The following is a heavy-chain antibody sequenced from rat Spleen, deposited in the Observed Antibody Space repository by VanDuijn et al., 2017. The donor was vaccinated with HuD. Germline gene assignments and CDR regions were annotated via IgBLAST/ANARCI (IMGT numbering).Heavy chain of an antibody. V-gene: IGHV5-19*01. J-gene: IGHJ3*01. D-gene: IGHD5-1*01. CDR3: ATTPGRPFAY. CDR1: GFTFSNYG. Sequence: EVQLVESGGGLVQPGRSLKLSCAASGFTFSNYGLHWIRQAPTKGLEWVASISLGGSNTYFRDSVKGRFTISRDNAKSTLYLQMDSLRSEDTAAYYCATTPGRPFAYWGQGTLVTVSS. CDR2: ISLGGSNT.